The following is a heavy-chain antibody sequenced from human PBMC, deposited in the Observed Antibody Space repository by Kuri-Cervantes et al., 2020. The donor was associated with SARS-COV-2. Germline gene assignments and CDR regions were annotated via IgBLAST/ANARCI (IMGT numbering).Heavy chain of an antibody. V-gene: IGHV1-8*03. CDR2: MNPNSGNT. D-gene: IGHD3-10*01. CDR1: GYTFTSYD. Sequence: ASVKVSCKASGYTFTSYDINWVRQATGQGLEWMGWMNPNSGNTGYAQKFQGRLTITRDTSISTAYMELSSLRSEDTAVYYCARGRGYYGSETYYNNFDYWGQRTLVTVSS. J-gene: IGHJ4*02. CDR3: ARGRGYYGSETYYNNFDY.